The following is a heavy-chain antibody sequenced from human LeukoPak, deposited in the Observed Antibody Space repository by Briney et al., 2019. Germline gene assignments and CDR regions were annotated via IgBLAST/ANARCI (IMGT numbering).Heavy chain of an antibody. CDR1: GGSISTAGYS. J-gene: IGHJ4*02. CDR3: VRVETYYDFWSGYSGDY. CDR2: IFHSGIT. V-gene: IGHV4-30-2*01. D-gene: IGHD3-3*01. Sequence: PSETLSLTCAVSGGSISTAGYSWGWIRQPPGKGLEWIGYIFHSGITYFNPSLKSRVTISPDRSKNQISLKLSSVTAADTAVYYCVRVETYYDFWSGYSGDYWGQGTLVTVSS.